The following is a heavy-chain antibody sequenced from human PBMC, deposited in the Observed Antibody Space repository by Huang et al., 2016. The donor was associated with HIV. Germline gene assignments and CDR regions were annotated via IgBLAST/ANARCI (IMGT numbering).Heavy chain of an antibody. V-gene: IGHV1-46*03. Sequence: QVQLVQSGAEVKKPGASVTISCKASGFSILIYYIHWVRQAPGQGLEWMGIVNPSGGGADYAQKFKGRVTSTRDTSTRTLYMELSSLRSEDTAVYYCAREGITPSGTEVSGFDFWGQGTPVSVSS. CDR1: GFSILIYY. J-gene: IGHJ5*01. CDR2: VNPSGGGA. CDR3: AREGITPSGTEVSGFDF. D-gene: IGHD6-13*01.